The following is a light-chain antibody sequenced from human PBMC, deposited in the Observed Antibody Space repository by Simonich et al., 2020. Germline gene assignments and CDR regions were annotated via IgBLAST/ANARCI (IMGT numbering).Light chain of an antibody. CDR1: SSNIGTNY. CDR2: DNN. J-gene: IGLJ2*01. Sequence: QSVLKQPPSVSAAPGQKVPISCSGSSSNIGTNYVSWSQQLPGTASKLLIYDNNKRPSGIPDRFPGSKSGTSATLGITGLQTGDEADYYCGTWDSSLSAVVFGGGTKLTVL. CDR3: GTWDSSLSAVV. V-gene: IGLV1-51*01.